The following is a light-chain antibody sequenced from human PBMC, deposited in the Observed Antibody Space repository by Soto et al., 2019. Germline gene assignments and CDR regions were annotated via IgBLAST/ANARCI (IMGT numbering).Light chain of an antibody. J-gene: IGKJ1*01. Sequence: EIVMTQSPATLSVPPGEWVTLSCRASQSVRSNLAWYQQRPGQAPRLLIYAASTRATGIPARFSGSGSGTEFTLIIDSLQSEDFAVYYCQQYNNWPRTFGQGTKVDIK. V-gene: IGKV3-15*01. CDR2: AAS. CDR1: QSVRSN. CDR3: QQYNNWPRT.